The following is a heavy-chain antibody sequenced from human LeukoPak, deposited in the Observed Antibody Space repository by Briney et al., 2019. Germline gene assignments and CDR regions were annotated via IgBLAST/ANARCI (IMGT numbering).Heavy chain of an antibody. CDR2: ISGSGGST. Sequence: AGVSLRLSCAPSGFTFRSHAMSGVREAPGKALEWVSAISGSGGSTYYADSVKGRFTISRDNSKNTLYLQMNSLRAEDTAVYYCANHPGDGYNYPRPRPDYWGQGTLVTVSS. CDR1: GFTFRSHA. J-gene: IGHJ4*02. V-gene: IGHV3-23*01. D-gene: IGHD5-24*01. CDR3: ANHPGDGYNYPRPRPDY.